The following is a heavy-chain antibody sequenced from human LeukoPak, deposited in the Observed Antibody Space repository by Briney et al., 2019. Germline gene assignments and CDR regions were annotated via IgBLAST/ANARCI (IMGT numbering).Heavy chain of an antibody. CDR1: GYTFTGYY. D-gene: IGHD2-8*01. CDR3: AREPRLMTDVNAFDI. Sequence: ASVKVSCKASGYTFTGYYMHWVRQAPGQGLEWVGWINPNSGGTNYAQKFQGRVTMTRDTYISTAYMELSRLRSDDTAVYYCAREPRLMTDVNAFDIWGQGTMVTVSS. J-gene: IGHJ3*02. CDR2: INPNSGGT. V-gene: IGHV1-2*02.